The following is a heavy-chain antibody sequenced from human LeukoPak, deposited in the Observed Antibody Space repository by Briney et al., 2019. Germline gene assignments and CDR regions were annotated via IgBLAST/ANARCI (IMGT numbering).Heavy chain of an antibody. CDR3: ARALRYFDWLPDAFDI. D-gene: IGHD3-9*01. CDR1: GGSFSGYY. Sequence: SETLSLTCAVYGGSFSGYYWSWIRQPPGKGLEWIGEINHSGSTNYNPSLKSRVTISVDTSKNQFSLKLSSVTAADTAVYYCARALRYFDWLPDAFDIWGQGTMVTVSS. J-gene: IGHJ3*02. CDR2: INHSGST. V-gene: IGHV4-34*01.